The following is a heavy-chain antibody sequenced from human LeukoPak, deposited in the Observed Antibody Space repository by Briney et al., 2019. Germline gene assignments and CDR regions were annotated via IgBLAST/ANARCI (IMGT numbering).Heavy chain of an antibody. CDR1: GYTFTGYY. CDR3: TRNLWFGESSDAFDM. J-gene: IGHJ3*02. CDR2: INPKSGGT. D-gene: IGHD3-10*01. Sequence: ASVKVSCKASGYTFTGYYMHWVRQAPGQGLEWMGWINPKSGGTNYAQKFQGRVTMTRDTSISTAYMEMSRLRSDDTAVYYCTRNLWFGESSDAFDMWGQGTMVTVSS. V-gene: IGHV1-2*02.